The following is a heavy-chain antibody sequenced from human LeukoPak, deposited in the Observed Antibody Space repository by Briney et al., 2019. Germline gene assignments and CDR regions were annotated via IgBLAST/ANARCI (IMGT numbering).Heavy chain of an antibody. J-gene: IGHJ3*02. D-gene: IGHD2-15*01. CDR1: GFTFSSYA. CDR2: ISSNGGST. CDR3: ARSRPYCSGGSCYLGAFDI. V-gene: IGHV3-64*01. Sequence: PGGSLRLSCAASGFTFSSYAMHWVRQAPGKGLEYVSAISSNGGSTYYANSVKGRFTISRDNSKNTLYLQMGSLRAEDMAVYYCARSRPYCSGGSCYLGAFDIWGQGTMVTLSS.